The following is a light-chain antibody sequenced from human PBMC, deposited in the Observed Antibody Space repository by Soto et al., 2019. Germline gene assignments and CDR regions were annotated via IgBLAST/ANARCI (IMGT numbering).Light chain of an antibody. V-gene: IGLV2-14*01. J-gene: IGLJ1*01. CDR2: EVS. CDR1: SSDVGGYKY. Sequence: QSVLTQPASVSGSPGQSITISCTGTSSDVGGYKYVSWYQLHPGKAPKLMIYEVSNRPSGISNRFSASKSGNTASLTISGLQAEDEADYYCFSYTSSNAYVFGTGTKVTVL. CDR3: FSYTSSNAYV.